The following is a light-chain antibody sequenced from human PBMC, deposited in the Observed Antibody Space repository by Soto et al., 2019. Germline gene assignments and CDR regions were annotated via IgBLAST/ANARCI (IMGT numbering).Light chain of an antibody. V-gene: IGLV1-40*01. Sequence: QSVLTQPPSVSGAPGQRVTISCTGSSSKIVAGYDVHWYQQLPGTAPKLLIYGNSNRPSGVPDRFSGSKSGTSASLAITGLQAEDEADYYCQSYDSSLSGRVVFGGGTKLTVL. J-gene: IGLJ2*01. CDR3: QSYDSSLSGRVV. CDR2: GNS. CDR1: SSKIVAGYD.